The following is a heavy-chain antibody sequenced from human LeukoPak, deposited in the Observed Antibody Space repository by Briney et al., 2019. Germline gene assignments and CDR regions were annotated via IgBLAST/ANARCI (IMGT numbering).Heavy chain of an antibody. Sequence: ASVKVSCKASGYTFTGYYLHWVRQAPGQGLEWMGWINPNSGDTNYAQNFQGRVTMTRDTSINTAYMELSRLRSDDTAVYHCARLSRSGYSCDYWGQGTLVTVSS. J-gene: IGHJ4*02. CDR1: GYTFTGYY. CDR2: INPNSGDT. V-gene: IGHV1-2*02. CDR3: ARLSRSGYSCDY. D-gene: IGHD3-3*01.